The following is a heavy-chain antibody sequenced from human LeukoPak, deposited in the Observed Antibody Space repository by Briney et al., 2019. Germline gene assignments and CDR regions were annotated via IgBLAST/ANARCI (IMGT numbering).Heavy chain of an antibody. Sequence: EASVNVSCKASGYTFTSYGISWVRQAPGQGLEWMGLISAYNGNTNYAQKLQGRVTMTTDTSTSTAYMELRSLRYDDTAVYYCARDRYGVRSGSCDYWGQGTLVTVSS. CDR1: GYTFTSYG. V-gene: IGHV1-18*01. J-gene: IGHJ4*02. CDR2: ISAYNGNT. D-gene: IGHD1-26*01. CDR3: ARDRYGVRSGSCDY.